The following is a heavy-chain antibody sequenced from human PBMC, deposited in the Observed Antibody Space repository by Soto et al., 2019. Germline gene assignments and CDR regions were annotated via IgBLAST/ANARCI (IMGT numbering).Heavy chain of an antibody. CDR3: ARYRREAVAGYTLDN. Sequence: PSETLSLTCTVSGGSISSNYWTWIRKPPGKGLEWIGYVYNSGSTNYNPSLKSRVTISEDTSKSQFSLTVNSMTAADTAVYYCARYRREAVAGYTLDNWGQGILVTVSS. CDR2: VYNSGST. D-gene: IGHD6-13*01. CDR1: GGSISSNY. J-gene: IGHJ4*02. V-gene: IGHV4-59*01.